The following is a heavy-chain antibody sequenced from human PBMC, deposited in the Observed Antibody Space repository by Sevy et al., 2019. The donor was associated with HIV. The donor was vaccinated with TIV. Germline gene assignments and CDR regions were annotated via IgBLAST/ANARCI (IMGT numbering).Heavy chain of an antibody. V-gene: IGHV6-1*01. CDR1: GDSVSSNSAA. D-gene: IGHD6-19*01. Sequence: SQTLSLTCAISGDSVSSNSAAWNWIRQSPSGGLEWLGSTYYRSKWYNDYAVSVKSRITINPDTSKNQFSLQLNSVTPEDTAVYYCARAPVAGIGYAFDIWGQGTMVTVSS. CDR3: ARAPVAGIGYAFDI. J-gene: IGHJ3*02. CDR2: TYYRSKWYN.